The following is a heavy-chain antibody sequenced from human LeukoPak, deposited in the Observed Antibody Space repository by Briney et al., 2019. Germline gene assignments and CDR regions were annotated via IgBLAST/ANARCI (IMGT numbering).Heavy chain of an antibody. CDR3: ARDTYHDIGGIRNAFDI. J-gene: IGHJ3*02. CDR2: IWHRGNNE. D-gene: IGHD3-16*01. Sequence: GRSLRLSCEASGFTFKDYGMHWVRQAPGKGLEWVAVIWHRGNNENYADSVKGRFTISRDNAKNSLYLQMNSLRAEDTAIYYCARDTYHDIGGIRNAFDIWGQGTMVTVSS. CDR1: GFTFKDYG. V-gene: IGHV3-33*01.